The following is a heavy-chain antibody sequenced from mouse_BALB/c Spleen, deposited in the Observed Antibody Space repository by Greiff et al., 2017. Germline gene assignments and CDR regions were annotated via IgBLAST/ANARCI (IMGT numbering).Heavy chain of an antibody. Sequence: EVMLVESGGGLVQPGGSLRLSCATSGFTFTDYYMSWVRQPPGKALEWLGFIRNKANGYTTEYSASVKGRFTISRDNSQSVLYLQMNTLRAEDSATYYCARFTTVVATRAMDYWGQGTSVTVSS. CDR3: ARFTTVVATRAMDY. V-gene: IGHV7-3*02. CDR1: GFTFTDYY. D-gene: IGHD1-1*01. CDR2: IRNKANGYTT. J-gene: IGHJ4*01.